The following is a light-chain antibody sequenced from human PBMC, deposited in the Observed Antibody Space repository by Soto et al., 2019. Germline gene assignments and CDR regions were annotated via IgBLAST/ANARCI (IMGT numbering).Light chain of an antibody. CDR1: QSISSY. Sequence: DIQMTQSPSSLSASVGDRVTITCRASQSISSYLNWYQQKPGKAPKLLIYAASSLQGGVPSRFSGSGSGTDFTLTISSLQPEDFATYYCQQSYSTPPDTFGQGTKVDIK. CDR2: AAS. V-gene: IGKV1-39*01. CDR3: QQSYSTPPDT. J-gene: IGKJ2*01.